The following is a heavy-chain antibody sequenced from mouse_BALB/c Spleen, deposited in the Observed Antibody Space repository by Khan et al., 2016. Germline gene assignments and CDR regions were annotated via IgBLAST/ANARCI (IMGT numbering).Heavy chain of an antibody. CDR3: ASVLYYDPGLFAS. Sequence: QVQLKESGPGLVAPSQSLSITCTVSGFSLTGYGVNWVRQPPGKGLEWLGMIGGDGSTDYNSAIKSRLSISKDNAKSQVFLKMNSLQTVDTARYYCASVLYYDPGLFASWGQGTLVTVSA. CDR1: GFSLTGYG. J-gene: IGHJ3*01. V-gene: IGHV2-6-7*01. D-gene: IGHD2-4*01. CDR2: IGGDGST.